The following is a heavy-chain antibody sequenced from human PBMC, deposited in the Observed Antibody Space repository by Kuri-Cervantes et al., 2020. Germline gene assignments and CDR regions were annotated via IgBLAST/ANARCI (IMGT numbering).Heavy chain of an antibody. CDR1: GFTFSTYA. CDR2: MSYDGSRE. Sequence: GGSLRLSCAASGFTFSTYAMHWVRQAPGKGLEWVTLMSYDGSREFYADSVKGRFTISRDNSKNTLYLQMNSLTPEDTADYHCARDFPPLDYWGQGTLVTVSS. J-gene: IGHJ4*02. V-gene: IGHV3-30-3*01. CDR3: ARDFPPLDY.